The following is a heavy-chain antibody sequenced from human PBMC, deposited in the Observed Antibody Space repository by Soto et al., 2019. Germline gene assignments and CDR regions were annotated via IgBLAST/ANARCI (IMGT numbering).Heavy chain of an antibody. CDR1: GYTFNTYG. CDR3: ARDPHEFWTSYRFDP. Sequence: ASVKVSCKTSGYTFNTYGINWVRQAPGQGLELMGWISAYDGKTTYAEKFQGRVTLTTDTSTSTAYMELRSLRSDDTAIYYCARDPHEFWTSYRFDPWGQGTPVT. V-gene: IGHV1-18*01. D-gene: IGHD3-3*01. CDR2: ISAYDGKT. J-gene: IGHJ5*02.